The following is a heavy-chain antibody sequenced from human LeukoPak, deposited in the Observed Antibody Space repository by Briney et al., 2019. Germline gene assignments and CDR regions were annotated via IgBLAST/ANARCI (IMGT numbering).Heavy chain of an antibody. CDR3: ARGMVRGVPGPYFDY. V-gene: IGHV1-69*05. D-gene: IGHD3-10*01. Sequence: VASVKVCCKASGGTFSSYAISWVRQAPGQGLEWMGGIIPIFGTANYAQKFQGRVTITTDESTSTAYMELSSLRSEDTAVYYCARGMVRGVPGPYFDYWGQGTLVTVSS. CDR2: IIPIFGTA. J-gene: IGHJ4*02. CDR1: GGTFSSYA.